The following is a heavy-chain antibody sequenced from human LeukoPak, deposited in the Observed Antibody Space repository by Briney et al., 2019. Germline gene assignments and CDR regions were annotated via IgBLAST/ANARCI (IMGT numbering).Heavy chain of an antibody. V-gene: IGHV1-18*01. J-gene: IGHJ4*02. CDR3: ARGMILGIAVAGTDY. D-gene: IGHD6-19*01. Sequence: ASVKVSCKASGYTFTSYGISWVRQAPGQGLEWMGWISAYSGNTNYAQKLQGRVTMTTDTSTSTAYMELRSLRSDDTAVYYCARGMILGIAVAGTDYWGQGTLVTVSS. CDR1: GYTFTSYG. CDR2: ISAYSGNT.